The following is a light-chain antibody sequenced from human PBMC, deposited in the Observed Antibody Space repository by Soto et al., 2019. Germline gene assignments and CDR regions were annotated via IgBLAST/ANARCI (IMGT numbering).Light chain of an antibody. CDR2: DAS. CDR3: QQYDKSTLN. CDR1: QSMSSW. J-gene: IGKJ4*01. V-gene: IGKV1-5*01. Sequence: EILVSHALTTLSSSLSHIGNINVRASQSMSSWLAWYQQKPGKAPKLLIYDASSLESGVPSRFSGSGSGTEFTLTISSLQSEDFAVYHCQQYDKSTLNFGGGTKVDI.